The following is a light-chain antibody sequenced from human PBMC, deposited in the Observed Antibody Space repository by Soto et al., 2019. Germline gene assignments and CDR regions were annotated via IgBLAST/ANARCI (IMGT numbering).Light chain of an antibody. CDR3: PPRTNWPPVFT. CDR2: DAS. J-gene: IGKJ3*01. CDR1: QSVGTY. Sequence: EIVLTQSPATLSLSPGERATLSCRASQSVGTYLAWYQQTPGQAPRLLIYDASNRATGIPARFSGSGSGTDFTLNISSLEPEDFAVYYFPPRTNWPPVFTFGPGTKVDIK. V-gene: IGKV3-11*01.